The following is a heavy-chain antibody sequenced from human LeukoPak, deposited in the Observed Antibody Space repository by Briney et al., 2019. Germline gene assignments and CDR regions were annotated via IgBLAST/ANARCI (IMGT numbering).Heavy chain of an antibody. V-gene: IGHV3-48*04. Sequence: GGSLRLSCAASGFTFSSYSMNWVRQAPGKGLEWVSYISSSGSTIYYADSVKGRFTISRDNAKNSLYLQMNSLRAEDTAVYYCARDVRPAVTKKVAFDYWGQGTLVTVSS. CDR2: ISSSGSTI. CDR1: GFTFSSYS. CDR3: ARDVRPAVTKKVAFDY. J-gene: IGHJ4*02. D-gene: IGHD4-17*01.